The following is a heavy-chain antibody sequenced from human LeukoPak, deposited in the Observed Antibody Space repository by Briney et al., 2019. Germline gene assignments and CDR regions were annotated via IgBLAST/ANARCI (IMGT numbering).Heavy chain of an antibody. CDR2: INHSGST. CDR1: GGSFSGYY. CDR3: ARGKRIMITSGGVIVSDYYYYGMDV. Sequence: SETLSLTCAVYGGSFSGYYWSWIRQPPGKGLEWIGEINHSGSTNYNPSLKSRVTISVDTSKNQFSLKLSSVTAADTAVYYCARGKRIMITSGGVIVSDYYYYGMDVWGQGTTVTVSS. D-gene: IGHD3-16*02. V-gene: IGHV4-34*01. J-gene: IGHJ6*02.